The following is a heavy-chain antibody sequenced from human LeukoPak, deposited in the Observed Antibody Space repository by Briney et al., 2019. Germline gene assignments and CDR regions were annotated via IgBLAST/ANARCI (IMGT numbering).Heavy chain of an antibody. CDR1: GFTFSSYW. D-gene: IGHD1-26*01. CDR3: ARDSGSYLDAFDI. V-gene: IGHV3-7*01. J-gene: IGHJ3*02. CDR2: IKRDGSDK. Sequence: GGSLRLSCAASGFTFSSYWMSWVRQAPGKGLEWVANIKRDGSDKYYVGSVKGRFTISRDNAKNSLYLQMNSLRAEDTAVYYCARDSGSYLDAFDIWGQGTMVTVSS.